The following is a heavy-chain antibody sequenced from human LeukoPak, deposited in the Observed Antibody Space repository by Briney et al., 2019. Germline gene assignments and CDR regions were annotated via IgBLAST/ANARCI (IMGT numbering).Heavy chain of an antibody. CDR1: GFTFSSYG. J-gene: IGHJ3*02. CDR2: ISGSGGST. CDR3: AKHSTMTVVVHDAFDI. Sequence: GGSLRLSCAASGFTFSSYGMSWVRQAPGKGLEWVSAISGSGGSTYYADSVKGRFTISRDNSKNTLYLQMNSLRAEDTAVYYCAKHSTMTVVVHDAFDIWGQGTMVTVSS. V-gene: IGHV3-23*01. D-gene: IGHD3-22*01.